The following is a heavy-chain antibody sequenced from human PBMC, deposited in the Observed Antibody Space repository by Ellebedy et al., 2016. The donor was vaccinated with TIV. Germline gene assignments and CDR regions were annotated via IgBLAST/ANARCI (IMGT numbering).Heavy chain of an antibody. V-gene: IGHV4-59*01. D-gene: IGHD3-22*01. CDR2: IYYSGST. J-gene: IGHJ4*02. CDR1: GGSISTYY. Sequence: SETLSLXXTVSGGSISTYYRSWIRQPPGKGLEWIGYIYYSGSTNYNPSLKSRVTISVDTSKNQFSLKLSSVTAADTAVYYCARDLTMIVVVTPFDYWGQGTLVTVSS. CDR3: ARDLTMIVVVTPFDY.